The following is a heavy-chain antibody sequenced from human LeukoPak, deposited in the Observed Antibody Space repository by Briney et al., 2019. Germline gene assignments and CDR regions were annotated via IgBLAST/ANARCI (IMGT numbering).Heavy chain of an antibody. CDR3: ARDWGYCSSTSCHVFDY. CDR1: GFTVSSNY. J-gene: IGHJ4*02. D-gene: IGHD2-2*01. Sequence: GGSLRLSCTTSGFTVSSNYMSWVRQAPGKGLEWVSDIYIGGSTYYADSVKGRFTISRDISKNTLYLQMNSLRAEDTAVYYCARDWGYCSSTSCHVFDYWGPGTLVTVSS. V-gene: IGHV3-53*01. CDR2: IYIGGST.